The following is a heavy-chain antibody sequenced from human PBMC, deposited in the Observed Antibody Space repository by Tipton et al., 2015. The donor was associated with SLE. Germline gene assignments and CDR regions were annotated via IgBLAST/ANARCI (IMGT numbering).Heavy chain of an antibody. CDR1: GYSISSGYY. D-gene: IGHD2-15*01. CDR2: IYHSGST. Sequence: TLSLTCTVSGYSISSGYYWGWIRQPPGKGLEWIGNIYHSGSTYYNPSLKSRVTISVDTSKNQFSLKLNSVTAADTAVYYCANTHCSGGSCYSVYWGQGTLVTVTS. V-gene: IGHV4-38-2*02. CDR3: ANTHCSGGSCYSVY. J-gene: IGHJ4*02.